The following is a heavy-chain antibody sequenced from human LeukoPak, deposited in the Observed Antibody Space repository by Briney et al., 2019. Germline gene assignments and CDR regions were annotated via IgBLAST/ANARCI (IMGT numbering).Heavy chain of an antibody. CDR3: ARSIALRPHFYFDY. Sequence: SETLSLTCTVSGGSISSYYWTWIRQPAGKGLEWIGRIYTSGSTNYNPSLKSQVTMSVDTSKNQFSLKLSSVTAADTAVYYCARSIALRPHFYFDYWGQGTLLTVSS. CDR2: IYTSGST. D-gene: IGHD3-3*02. CDR1: GGSISSYY. J-gene: IGHJ4*02. V-gene: IGHV4-4*07.